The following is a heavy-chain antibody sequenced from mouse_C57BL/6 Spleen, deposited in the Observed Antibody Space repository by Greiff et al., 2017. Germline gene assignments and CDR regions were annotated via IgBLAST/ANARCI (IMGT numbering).Heavy chain of an antibody. V-gene: IGHV1-63*01. Sequence: QVQLQQSGAELVRPGTSVKMSCKASGYTFTNYWIGWAKQRPGHGLEWIGDIYPGGGYTNYNEKFKGKATLTADKSSSTAYMQVSSLTSEDSAIYYCAREGDGNYVSPFDYWGQGTTLTVSS. CDR1: GYTFTNYW. CDR3: AREGDGNYVSPFDY. D-gene: IGHD2-1*01. J-gene: IGHJ2*01. CDR2: IYPGGGYT.